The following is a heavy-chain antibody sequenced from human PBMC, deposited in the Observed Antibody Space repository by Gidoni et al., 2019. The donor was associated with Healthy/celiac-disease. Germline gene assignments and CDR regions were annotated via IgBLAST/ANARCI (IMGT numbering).Heavy chain of an antibody. V-gene: IGHV4-39*01. D-gene: IGHD3-9*01. CDR3: ARRVHDILTGALMDV. Sequence: QLQLQESGPGLMKPSETLSLTCTVSGGSISSSSDYWGWIRQPPGKGREWIGSIYYSGSTYNNPSLKSRVTISVDTSKNQFSLKLSSVTAADTAVYYCARRVHDILTGALMDVWGQGTTVTVSS. CDR1: GGSISSSSDY. J-gene: IGHJ6*02. CDR2: IYYSGST.